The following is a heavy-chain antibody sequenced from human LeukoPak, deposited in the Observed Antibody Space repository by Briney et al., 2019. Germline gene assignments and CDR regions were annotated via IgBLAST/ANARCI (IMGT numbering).Heavy chain of an antibody. Sequence: ASVKVSCKASGYTFTSYGISWVRQAPGQGLEWMGWIRAYNGNTNYAQKLQGRVTMTTDTSTSTAYMELRSLRSDDTAVYYCARQGYCSSTSYYADYFDYWGQGTLVTVSS. CDR2: IRAYNGNT. CDR3: ARQGYCSSTSYYADYFDY. J-gene: IGHJ4*02. V-gene: IGHV1-18*01. CDR1: GYTFTSYG. D-gene: IGHD2-2*01.